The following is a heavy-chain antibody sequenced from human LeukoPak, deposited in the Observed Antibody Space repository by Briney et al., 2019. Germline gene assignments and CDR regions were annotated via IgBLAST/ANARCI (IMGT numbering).Heavy chain of an antibody. V-gene: IGHV4-34*01. D-gene: IGHD3-3*01. Sequence: SETLSLTCAVYGGSFSGYYWSWIRQPPGKGLEWIGEINHSGSTNYNPSLKSRVTISVDTSKNQFSLKLSSVTAADTAVYYCARNRVLRFSNLGFYFDYWGQGTLVTVSS. CDR2: INHSGST. J-gene: IGHJ4*02. CDR1: GGSFSGYY. CDR3: ARNRVLRFSNLGFYFDY.